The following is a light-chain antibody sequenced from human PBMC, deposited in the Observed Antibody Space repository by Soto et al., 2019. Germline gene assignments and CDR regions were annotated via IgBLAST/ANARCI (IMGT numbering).Light chain of an antibody. J-gene: IGKJ2*01. CDR2: EAS. Sequence: GVRVTITCRASQSINNWLAWYQQKPGKAPKLLIYEASSLLSGVPSRFSGSGSGTEFTLTISSLQPDDFADYYCQQYDSDSSTFGQGTKLDI. CDR3: QQYDSDSST. CDR1: QSINNW. V-gene: IGKV1-5*03.